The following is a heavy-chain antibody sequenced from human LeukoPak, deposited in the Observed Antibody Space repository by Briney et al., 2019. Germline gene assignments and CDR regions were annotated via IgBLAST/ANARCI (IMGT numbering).Heavy chain of an antibody. V-gene: IGHV5-51*01. CDR1: GYRFTSYW. Sequence: GESLKISCKGSGYRFTSYWIGGVRQMPGKGLEWMGFIYPGDSDTRYSPSFQGQVTISADKSISTAYLQWSSLKASDTAMYYCATALVVPAAIRSFAFDYWGQGTLVTVSS. J-gene: IGHJ4*02. CDR3: ATALVVPAAIRSFAFDY. D-gene: IGHD2-2*02. CDR2: IYPGDSDT.